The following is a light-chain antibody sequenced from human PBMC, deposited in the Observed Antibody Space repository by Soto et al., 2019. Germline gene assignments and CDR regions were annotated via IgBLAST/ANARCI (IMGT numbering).Light chain of an antibody. CDR2: LDNDGSH. Sequence: QLVLTQSPSASASLGASVRLTCTLSSGHSSYAIAWHQQQPEKGPRFLMRLDNDGSHITGDGIPDRFSGSSSGAERYLTISSRQSDDEADYYCQTWGTGFQVFGGGTKLTVL. J-gene: IGLJ2*01. CDR3: QTWGTGFQV. CDR1: SGHSSYA. V-gene: IGLV4-69*01.